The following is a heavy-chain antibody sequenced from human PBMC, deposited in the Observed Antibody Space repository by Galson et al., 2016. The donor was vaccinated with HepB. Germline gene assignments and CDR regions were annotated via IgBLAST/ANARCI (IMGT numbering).Heavy chain of an antibody. CDR3: AKAVVLVTTHFDS. V-gene: IGHV3-23*01. J-gene: IGHJ4*02. CDR2: ISGSGVTT. CDR1: GFTFSRFP. Sequence: SLRLSCAASGFTFSRFPMTWVRQAPGKGLEWVSSISGSGVTTWNADSVKGRFPISRDNSKNTLFLQMDRLTAEDTAVYYCAKAVVLVTTHFDSWGQGTLVTVAS. D-gene: IGHD2-21*02.